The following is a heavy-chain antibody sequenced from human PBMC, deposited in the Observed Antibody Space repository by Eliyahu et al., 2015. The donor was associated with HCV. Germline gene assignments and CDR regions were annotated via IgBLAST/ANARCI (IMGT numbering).Heavy chain of an antibody. D-gene: IGHD1-26*01. V-gene: IGHV3-30*18. CDR1: GXTFSSYG. J-gene: IGHJ4*02. Sequence: QVQLVESGGGVVQPGRSLRLSCAASGXTFSSYGMHWVRQAPGKGLEWVAVISYDGSNKYYADSVKGRFTISRDNSKNTLYLQMNSLRAEDTAVYYCAKDYVGATYYFDYWGQGTLVTVSS. CDR2: ISYDGSNK. CDR3: AKDYVGATYYFDY.